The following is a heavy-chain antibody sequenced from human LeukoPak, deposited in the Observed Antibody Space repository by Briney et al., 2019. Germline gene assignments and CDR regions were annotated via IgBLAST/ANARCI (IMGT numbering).Heavy chain of an antibody. CDR2: IYSGGST. CDR1: GFTVSSNY. Sequence: GGSLRLSCAASGFTVSSNYMSWVRQAPGKGLEWVSVIYSGGSTYYADSVKGRFTISRDNSKNTLYLQMNSLRAEDTAVYYCARVLGMGATFPFDYWGQGTLVTVSS. CDR3: ARVLGMGATFPFDY. D-gene: IGHD1-26*01. V-gene: IGHV3-66*02. J-gene: IGHJ4*02.